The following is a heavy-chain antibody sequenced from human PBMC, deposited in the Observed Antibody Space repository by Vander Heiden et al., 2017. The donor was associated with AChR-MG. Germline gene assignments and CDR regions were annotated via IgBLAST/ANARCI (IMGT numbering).Heavy chain of an antibody. CDR3: AKAKPVAGTWVRRGYFDY. CDR1: GFTFSSYA. J-gene: IGHJ4*02. V-gene: IGHV3-23*01. Sequence: EVQLLESGGGLVQPGGSLRLSCAASGFTFSSYAMSWVRQAPGKGLEWVSAISGSGGSTYYADSVKGRFTISRDNSKNTLYLQMNSLRAEDTAVYYCAKAKPVAGTWVRRGYFDYWGQGTLVTVSS. D-gene: IGHD6-19*01. CDR2: ISGSGGST.